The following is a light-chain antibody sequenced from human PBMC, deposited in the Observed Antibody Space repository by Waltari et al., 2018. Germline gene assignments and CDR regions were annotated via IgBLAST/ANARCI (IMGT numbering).Light chain of an antibody. CDR3: GTWDSSLSAVL. Sequence: QSVLTQPPSVSAAPGQKVTISCSGSSSNIGNNYVSWYQQLPGTAPKLLIYDNSKRPSGIPDRFSGSRSGTSATLGITGLQTGDEAEYYGGTWDSSLSAVLFGGGTKLTVL. V-gene: IGLV1-51*01. J-gene: IGLJ2*01. CDR2: DNS. CDR1: SSNIGNNY.